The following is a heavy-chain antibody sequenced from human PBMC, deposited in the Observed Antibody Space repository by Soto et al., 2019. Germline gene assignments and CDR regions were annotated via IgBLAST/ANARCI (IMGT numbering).Heavy chain of an antibody. J-gene: IGHJ4*02. V-gene: IGHV3-21*01. CDR2: ISSSSGYI. D-gene: IGHD3-9*01. CDR1: GFTFSSYS. Sequence: EVQLVVSGGGLVKPGGSLRLSCAASGFTFSSYSMNWVRQAPGKGLEWVSSISSSSGYIYYADSVKGRFTISRDNAKNSLYLQMNSLRAEDTAVYYCARDQDDILAIDYWGQGTLVTVSS. CDR3: ARDQDDILAIDY.